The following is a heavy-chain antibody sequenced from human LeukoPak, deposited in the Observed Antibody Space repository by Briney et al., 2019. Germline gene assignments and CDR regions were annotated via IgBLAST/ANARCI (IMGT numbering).Heavy chain of an antibody. J-gene: IGHJ4*02. Sequence: PSETLSLTCGVYGGSFSDYYWTWIRQPPGKGLEWIGDINHSGSTNYNPSLKSRVTISVDTSKNQFSLKLSSVTAADTAVYYCAREITMVRGVIPDWGQGTLVTVSS. CDR3: AREITMVRGVIPD. D-gene: IGHD3-10*01. CDR1: GGSFSDYY. CDR2: INHSGST. V-gene: IGHV4-34*01.